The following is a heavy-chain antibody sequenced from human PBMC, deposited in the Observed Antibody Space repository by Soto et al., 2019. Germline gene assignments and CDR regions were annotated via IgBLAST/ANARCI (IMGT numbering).Heavy chain of an antibody. CDR1: GFTFSSYA. J-gene: IGHJ4*02. D-gene: IGHD3-3*01. CDR3: AKMKMYYDFWSGSFDY. CDR2: ISGSGGST. V-gene: IGHV3-23*01. Sequence: EVQLLESGGGLVQPGGSLRLSCAASGFTFSSYAMSWVRQAPGKGLEWVSAISGSGGSTYYADSVKGRFTISRDTSKNTLYLQMNSLRAEDTAVYYCAKMKMYYDFWSGSFDYWGQGTLVTVSS.